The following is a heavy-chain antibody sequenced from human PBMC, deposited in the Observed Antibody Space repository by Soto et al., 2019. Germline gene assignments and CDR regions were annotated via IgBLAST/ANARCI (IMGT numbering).Heavy chain of an antibody. D-gene: IGHD6-13*01. CDR1: GFTFSSYW. Sequence: EVQLVESGGGLVQPGGSLRLSCAASGFTFSSYWMHWVRQAPGKGLVWVSRINRDGSSINYADSARGRVTISRDNAKNTLYLQVNGLRAEDTAVYYCAREIATTGEYYFDYWGQGSLVTVSS. CDR3: AREIATTGEYYFDY. V-gene: IGHV3-74*01. J-gene: IGHJ4*02. CDR2: INRDGSSI.